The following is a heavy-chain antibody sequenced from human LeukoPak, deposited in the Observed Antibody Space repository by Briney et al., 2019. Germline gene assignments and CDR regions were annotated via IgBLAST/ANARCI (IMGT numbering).Heavy chain of an antibody. J-gene: IGHJ6*03. CDR2: INQTGNT. Sequence: SETLSLTCAVDGGSFSGFYWTWIRQTPAKRLEWIGEINQTGNTNYNPSLTDYNPSLKPRVTISVDTSKNQFSLKLSSVTAADTAVYYCARVTVYYDSSGYYPWYYYYYMDVWGKGTTVTVSS. V-gene: IGHV4-34*01. D-gene: IGHD3-22*01. CDR1: GGSFSGFY. CDR3: ARVTVYYDSSGYYPWYYYYYMDV.